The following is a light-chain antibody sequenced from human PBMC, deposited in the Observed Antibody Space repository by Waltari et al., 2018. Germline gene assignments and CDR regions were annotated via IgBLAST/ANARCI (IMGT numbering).Light chain of an antibody. V-gene: IGKV1-8*01. CDR3: QQYYSYPLT. Sequence: AIRMTQSPSSFSASTGDRVTITCRASQGISSYLACYQQKPVKAPKLLIYAAATLQSGVPSRFSGSGSGTDFTLTISCLQSEDFATYYCQQYYSYPLTFGQGTKLEIK. CDR2: AAA. J-gene: IGKJ2*01. CDR1: QGISSY.